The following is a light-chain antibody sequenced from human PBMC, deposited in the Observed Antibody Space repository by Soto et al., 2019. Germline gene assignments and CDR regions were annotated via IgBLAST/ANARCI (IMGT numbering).Light chain of an antibody. CDR2: DAS. CDR1: QTVRNNY. CDR3: QQYGSSPWT. J-gene: IGKJ1*01. Sequence: NEWTEAPDTLSVSRGEGPSLSYRASQTVRNNYLAWYQQKPGQAPRLLIYDASSRATGIPDRFSGSGSGTDFTLTISRLEPEDFAVYYCQQYGSSPWTFGQGTKV. V-gene: IGKV3-20*01.